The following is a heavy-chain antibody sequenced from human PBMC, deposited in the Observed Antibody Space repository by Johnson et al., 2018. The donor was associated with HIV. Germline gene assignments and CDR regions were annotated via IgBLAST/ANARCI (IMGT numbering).Heavy chain of an antibody. CDR3: ARVTTMMDSDAFDI. Sequence: VQLVESGGVVAQIGGSLRLSCAASGFTFDAYTMYWVRQPPGKGLEWVSLIGWDGGSRYYGDSVKGRFTISRDNSKNSLYLQMNSLRTEDTALYYCARVTTMMDSDAFDIWGQGTMVTVSS. CDR2: IGWDGGSR. D-gene: IGHD5-12*01. J-gene: IGHJ3*02. CDR1: GFTFDAYT. V-gene: IGHV3-43*01.